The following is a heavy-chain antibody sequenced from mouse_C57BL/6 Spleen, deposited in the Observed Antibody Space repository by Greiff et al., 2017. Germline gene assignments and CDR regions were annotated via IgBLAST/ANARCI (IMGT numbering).Heavy chain of an antibody. Sequence: QVQLQQSGAELVRPGASVTLSCKASGYTFTDYEMHWVKQTPVHGLEWIGAIDPETGGTAYNQKFKGKAILTADKSSSTAYMGLRSLTSEDSAVYYCTRGGYAYFDYWGQGTTLTVSS. J-gene: IGHJ2*01. CDR3: TRGGYAYFDY. CDR1: GYTFTDYE. D-gene: IGHD3-1*01. CDR2: IDPETGGT. V-gene: IGHV1-15*01.